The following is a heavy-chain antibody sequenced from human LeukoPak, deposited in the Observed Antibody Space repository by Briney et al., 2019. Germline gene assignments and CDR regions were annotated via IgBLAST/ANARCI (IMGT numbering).Heavy chain of an antibody. Sequence: PGGSLRLSCAASGFTFSSYSMNWVRQAPGKGLEWVSSISTSSIYIYYADSVKGRFTISRDNAKKSVHLQMNSLRAEDTAVYYCAKGGRDYDILTGYYPSGFDYWGQGTLVTVSS. CDR3: AKGGRDYDILTGYYPSGFDY. V-gene: IGHV3-21*01. D-gene: IGHD3-9*01. CDR2: ISTSSIYI. J-gene: IGHJ4*02. CDR1: GFTFSSYS.